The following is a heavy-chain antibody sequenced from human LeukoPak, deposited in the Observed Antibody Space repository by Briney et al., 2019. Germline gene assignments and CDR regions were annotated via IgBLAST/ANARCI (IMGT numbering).Heavy chain of an antibody. CDR2: ISSNGDNT. CDR3: ARDRAAADLDY. V-gene: IGHV3-64*04. Sequence: GGSLRLSCSASGFTFSSYAMHWVRQAPGKRLEYVSAISSNGDNTYYADSVKGRFTISRDNSKNTLYLQMNSLRAEDTAVYYCARDRAAADLDYWGQGTLVTVSS. CDR1: GFTFSSYA. D-gene: IGHD6-13*01. J-gene: IGHJ4*02.